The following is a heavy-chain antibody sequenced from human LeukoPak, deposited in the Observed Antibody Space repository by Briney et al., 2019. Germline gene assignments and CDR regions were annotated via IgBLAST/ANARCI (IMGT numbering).Heavy chain of an antibody. CDR3: ARGNSNFNY. D-gene: IGHD4-23*01. V-gene: IGHV3-20*01. CDR1: GFTFADYG. J-gene: IGHJ4*02. CDR2: VDRNGGTT. Sequence: GGSLRLSCAASGFTFADYGMSWVRQAPGKGLEWVSGVDRNGGTTSYADSVKGRFTISRDNAKNSLYLQMNSLRVGDTALYHCARGNSNFNYWGQGTLVTVSS.